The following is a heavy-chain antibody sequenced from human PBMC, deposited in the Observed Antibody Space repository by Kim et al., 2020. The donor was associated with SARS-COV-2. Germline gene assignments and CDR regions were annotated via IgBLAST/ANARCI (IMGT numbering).Heavy chain of an antibody. D-gene: IGHD3-16*01. CDR2: INGDGRST. Sequence: GGSLRLSCAASGFTFSRYWMHWVRQAPGKGLVWISHINGDGRSTSYADSVKGRVTISRDNAKNTLYLQMNSLRAEDMAVYYCARGGSGSLDYWGQGTLVT. CDR1: GFTFSRYW. CDR3: ARGGSGSLDY. J-gene: IGHJ4*02. V-gene: IGHV3-74*01.